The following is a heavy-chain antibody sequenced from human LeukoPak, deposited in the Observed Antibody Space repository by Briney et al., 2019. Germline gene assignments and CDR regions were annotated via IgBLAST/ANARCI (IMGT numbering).Heavy chain of an antibody. V-gene: IGHV3-21*01. CDR3: ASHSEEMATNHFDY. Sequence: PSGSLTLSCAVSGCTFSSYCMSWVRQPPGKGLEWVSSISSSRSYIYYADSVKGRSTISRDNAKKSLYPQMNSLRAEDTAVYYCASHSEEMATNHFDYWGQGTLVTVSS. CDR2: ISSSRSYI. CDR1: GCTFSSYC. D-gene: IGHD5-12*01. J-gene: IGHJ4*02.